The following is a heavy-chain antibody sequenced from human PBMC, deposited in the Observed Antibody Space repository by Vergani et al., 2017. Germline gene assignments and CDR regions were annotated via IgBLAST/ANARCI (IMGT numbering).Heavy chain of an antibody. CDR2: TWYDGNNK. CDR3: ARELRLLYNRFDP. CDR1: GFTFNQYG. Sequence: QVQLVESGGGVVQPGRSLRLSCAASGFTFNQYGMHWVRQAPGKGLEWVAVTWYDGNNKQYADSVKGRFTISRDNSKSTMYLQMNSLRDEDTGVYYCARELRLLYNRFDPCGQETLVTVSS. D-gene: IGHD1-14*01. J-gene: IGHJ5*02. V-gene: IGHV3-33*01.